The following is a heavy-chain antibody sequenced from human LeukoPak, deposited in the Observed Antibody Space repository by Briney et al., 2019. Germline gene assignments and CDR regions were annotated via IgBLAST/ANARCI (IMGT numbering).Heavy chain of an antibody. CDR3: ATGGNSLAY. CDR2: ISSSGSTT. J-gene: IGHJ4*02. V-gene: IGHV3-48*03. D-gene: IGHD1-26*01. CDR1: GLTFSNYE. Sequence: PGGSLGLSCAASGLTFSNYEMNWVRQTPGKGLEWVSTISSSGSTTYFADSVKGRFTVSRDNAKRSLSLQMNSLRVDDTAVYYCATGGNSLAYWGQGTLVTVSS.